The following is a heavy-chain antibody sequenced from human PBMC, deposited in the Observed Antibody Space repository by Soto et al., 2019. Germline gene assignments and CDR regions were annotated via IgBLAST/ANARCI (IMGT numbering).Heavy chain of an antibody. CDR3: AKRFSDAWEAGMDV. Sequence: EMQVLESGGGLVQPGGSLRLSCAASGFAFSNFHMNWVRQAPGKGLQWVATIGGAGNDIHYADSVEGRFTVSRDNSKNTLHLQMDGLRDDNTAIYYCAKRFSDAWEAGMDVWGQGTKVTVSS. CDR2: IGGAGNDI. D-gene: IGHD1-26*01. V-gene: IGHV3-23*01. J-gene: IGHJ6*02. CDR1: GFAFSNFH.